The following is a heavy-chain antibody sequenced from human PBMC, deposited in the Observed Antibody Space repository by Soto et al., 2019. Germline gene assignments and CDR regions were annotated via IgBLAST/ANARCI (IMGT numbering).Heavy chain of an antibody. Sequence: QVQLVQSGAEVKKPGASVKVSCKASGYTFTSYGISWVRQAPGQGLEWMGWISAYNGNTNYAQKLQGRVTMPTDTSTSTAYMELRSVRSDYTAVYYCASSGYSSSWYGNYYYNGMDVCGQGTTVTVSS. CDR2: ISAYNGNT. CDR1: GYTFTSYG. D-gene: IGHD6-13*01. J-gene: IGHJ6*02. CDR3: ASSGYSSSWYGNYYYNGMDV. V-gene: IGHV1-18*01.